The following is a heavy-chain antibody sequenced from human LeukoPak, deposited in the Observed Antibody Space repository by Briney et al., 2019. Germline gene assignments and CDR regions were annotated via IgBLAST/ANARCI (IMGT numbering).Heavy chain of an antibody. Sequence: GGSLRLSCAASRFTFMNYAMSWVRQAPGKGLEWVSVISGGGTSTYYADSVKGRFTISRDNSKNTLYLQMNSLRAEDTAVYYCAPKVVGSAPFDYWGQGTLVTVSS. CDR1: RFTFMNYA. CDR3: APKVVGSAPFDY. V-gene: IGHV3-23*01. D-gene: IGHD2-15*01. J-gene: IGHJ4*02. CDR2: ISGGGTST.